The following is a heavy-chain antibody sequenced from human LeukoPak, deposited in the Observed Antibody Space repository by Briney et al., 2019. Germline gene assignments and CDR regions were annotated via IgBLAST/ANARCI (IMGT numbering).Heavy chain of an antibody. CDR3: ARGRVMVRGPIDP. D-gene: IGHD3-10*01. J-gene: IGHJ5*02. CDR2: INHSGST. Sequence: GSLRLSCAASGFTLSNFAMSWIRQPPGKGLEWIGEINHSGSTNYNPSLKSRVTISVDTSKNQFSLKLSSVTAADTAVYYCARGRVMVRGPIDPWGQGTLVTVSS. V-gene: IGHV4-34*01. CDR1: GFTLSNFA.